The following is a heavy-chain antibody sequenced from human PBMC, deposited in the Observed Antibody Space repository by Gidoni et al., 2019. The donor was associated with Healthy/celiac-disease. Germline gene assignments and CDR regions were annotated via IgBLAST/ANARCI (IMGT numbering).Heavy chain of an antibody. CDR2: IKQDGSEK. CDR3: ARDLNVVAPPNCFDP. Sequence: EVQLVESGGGLVQPGGSLRLSCAASGFTFSSYWMSWVLQAPGKGLEWVANIKQDGSEKYYVDSVKGRFTISRDNAKNSLYLQMNSLRAEDTAVYYCARDLNVVAPPNCFDPWGQGTLVTVSS. D-gene: IGHD2-15*01. J-gene: IGHJ5*02. CDR1: GFTFSSYW. V-gene: IGHV3-7*03.